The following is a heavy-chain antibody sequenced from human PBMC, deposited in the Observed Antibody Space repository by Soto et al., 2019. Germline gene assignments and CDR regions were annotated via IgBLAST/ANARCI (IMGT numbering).Heavy chain of an antibody. J-gene: IGHJ4*02. Sequence: SETLSLTCSVSGASINNYYWSWIRQPPGKGLEWIGFVYYTGSTSTKYNPSLQSRVAMSVDSSKNQFSLKLTSMTAADTAIYYCAKYRRTDAEGYRLDFWGPGTLVTVSS. CDR1: GASINNYY. D-gene: IGHD5-12*01. V-gene: IGHV4-59*01. CDR3: AKYRRTDAEGYRLDF. CDR2: VYYTGSTST.